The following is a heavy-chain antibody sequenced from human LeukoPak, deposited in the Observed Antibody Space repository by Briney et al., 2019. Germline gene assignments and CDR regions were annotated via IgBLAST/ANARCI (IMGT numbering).Heavy chain of an antibody. CDR1: GFTFSSFS. V-gene: IGHV3-30*03. J-gene: IGHJ4*02. CDR3: ARESGRGIVVVNPFDY. Sequence: GGSLRLSCAASGFTFSSFSMNWVRQAPGKGLEWVAVISYDGSNKYYADSVKGRFTISGDNSKNTLYLQMNSLRAEDTAVYYCARESGRGIVVVNPFDYWGQGTLVTVSS. CDR2: ISYDGSNK. D-gene: IGHD3-22*01.